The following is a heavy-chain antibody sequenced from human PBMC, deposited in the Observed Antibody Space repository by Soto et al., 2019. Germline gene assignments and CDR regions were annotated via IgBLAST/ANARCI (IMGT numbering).Heavy chain of an antibody. CDR2: MYYAGSG. Sequence: QVQLQESGPGLVKPSQTLSLTCTVSGGSISSGGHYWSWIRQHPGKGLEWIGYMYYAGSGYYNPSLQSRVTISIDTSENQFSLELSSVTAADTAVYYCAREVGATTHFDSWGQGTLVTVSS. CDR3: AREVGATTHFDS. CDR1: GGSISSGGHY. V-gene: IGHV4-31*03. J-gene: IGHJ4*02. D-gene: IGHD1-26*01.